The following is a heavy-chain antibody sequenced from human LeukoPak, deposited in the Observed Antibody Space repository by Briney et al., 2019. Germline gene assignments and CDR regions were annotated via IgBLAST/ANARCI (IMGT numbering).Heavy chain of an antibody. CDR2: IYYSGST. D-gene: IGHD3-9*01. J-gene: IGHJ4*02. CDR1: GGSISSYY. Sequence: PSETLSLTCTVSGGSISSYYWSWIRQPPGKGLEWIGYIYYSGSTNYNPSLKSRVTISVDTSNNQFSLKLSSVTAADTAVYYCARNVYYEILTGYYAPYYFDYWGQGTLVTVSS. CDR3: ARNVYYEILTGYYAPYYFDY. V-gene: IGHV4-59*01.